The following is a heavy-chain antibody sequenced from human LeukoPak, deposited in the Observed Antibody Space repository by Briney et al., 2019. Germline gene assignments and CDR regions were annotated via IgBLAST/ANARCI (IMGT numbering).Heavy chain of an antibody. D-gene: IGHD1-26*01. V-gene: IGHV3-30*02. CDR3: AKGRQYRGSHYVLDY. Sequence: GGSLRLSCAASGFTFSSYAMHWVRQAPGKGLEWVAFIRDDGSNKYYEDSVKGRFTISRDNSKNTLYLQMTSLRAEDTAVYYCAKGRQYRGSHYVLDYWGQGTLITVSS. CDR1: GFTFSSYA. CDR2: IRDDGSNK. J-gene: IGHJ4*02.